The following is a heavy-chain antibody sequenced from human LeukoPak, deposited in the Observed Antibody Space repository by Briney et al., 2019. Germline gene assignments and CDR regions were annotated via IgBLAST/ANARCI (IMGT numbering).Heavy chain of an antibody. D-gene: IGHD3-22*01. CDR3: ARELRYYYGSGYTDY. J-gene: IGHJ4*02. CDR2: ISSSSSTI. Sequence: GGSLRLSCAASGFTFSSYSMNWVRQAPGKGLEWVSYISSSSSTIYYADSVKGRFTISRDNAKNSLYLQMNSLRAEDTAVYYCARELRYYYGSGYTDYWGQGTLVTVSS. CDR1: GFTFSSYS. V-gene: IGHV3-48*04.